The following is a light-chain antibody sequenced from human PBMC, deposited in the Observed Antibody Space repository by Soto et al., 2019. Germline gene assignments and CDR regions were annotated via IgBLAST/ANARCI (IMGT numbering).Light chain of an antibody. CDR3: QQYFTYPLA. J-gene: IGKJ4*01. Sequence: DIQMTQSPSTLSASVGDRVTITCRASQSISSWLAWYQQKPGKAPKLLIYKASNLQSGVPSRFSGSGPGADFTLTISSLQPDEFATYCCQQYFTYPLAFGGGTKVEI. CDR2: KAS. V-gene: IGKV1-5*03. CDR1: QSISSW.